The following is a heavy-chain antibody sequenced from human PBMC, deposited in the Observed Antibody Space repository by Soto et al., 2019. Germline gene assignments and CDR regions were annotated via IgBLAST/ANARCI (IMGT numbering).Heavy chain of an antibody. Sequence: EVQLEEAGGGMDQPGGSLRLSCAASGFTVSSNYMSWVRQAPGKGLEWVSVIYSGGSTYYADSVKGRFTISRDNSKNTLYLQMNSLRAEDTAVYYCARDQWVSSRSWFDWGQGTLVTVSS. CDR3: ARDQWVSSRSWFD. D-gene: IGHD6-13*01. V-gene: IGHV3-66*01. J-gene: IGHJ4*02. CDR1: GFTVSSNY. CDR2: IYSGGST.